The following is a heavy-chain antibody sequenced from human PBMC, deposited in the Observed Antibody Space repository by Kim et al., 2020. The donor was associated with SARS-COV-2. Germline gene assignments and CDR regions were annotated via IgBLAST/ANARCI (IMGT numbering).Heavy chain of an antibody. V-gene: IGHV3-48*03. CDR2: ISSSGGTI. J-gene: IGHJ6*02. Sequence: GGSQRLSCAASGFTFSSYEMNWVRQAPGKGLEWVSYISSSGGTIYYADSVKARFTISRDNAKNSLYLQMNSLRAEDTAVYYCARAKLEHQYGMDVWGQGTTVTVSS. CDR3: ARAKLEHQYGMDV. CDR1: GFTFSSYE.